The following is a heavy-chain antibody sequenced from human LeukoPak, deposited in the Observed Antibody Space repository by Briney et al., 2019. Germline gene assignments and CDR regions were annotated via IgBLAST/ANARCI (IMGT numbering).Heavy chain of an antibody. CDR1: GFTFSSYW. D-gene: IGHD3-22*01. V-gene: IGHV3-64*01. J-gene: IGHJ4*02. CDR2: ISSNGDNT. CDR3: ARGSRKHYDGSGYYQY. Sequence: GGSLRLSCAASGFTFSSYWMSWVRQAPGKGLEYVSAISSNGDNTYYANSVKGRFTISRDNSKNTLYLQMGSLRAEDMAAYYCARGSRKHYDGSGYYQYWGQGTLVTVSS.